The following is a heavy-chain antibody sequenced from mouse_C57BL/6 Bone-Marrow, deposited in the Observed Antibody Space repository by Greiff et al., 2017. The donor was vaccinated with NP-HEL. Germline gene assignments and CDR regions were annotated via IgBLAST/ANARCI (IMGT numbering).Heavy chain of an antibody. CDR1: GFTFSSYG. CDR3: ARQNRYFDY. J-gene: IGHJ2*01. CDR2: IRSGGSYT. V-gene: IGHV5-6*02. Sequence: DVMLVESGGDLVKPGGSLKLSCAASGFTFSSYGMSWVRQTPDKRLEWVATIRSGGSYTYYPDSVKGRFTISRDNAKNTLYLQMSSLKSEDTAMYYCARQNRYFDYWGQGTTLTVSS.